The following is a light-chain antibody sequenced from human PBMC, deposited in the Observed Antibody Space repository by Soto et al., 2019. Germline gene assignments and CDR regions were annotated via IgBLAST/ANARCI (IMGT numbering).Light chain of an antibody. J-gene: IGKJ4*01. CDR1: QSVSSY. CDR2: DAS. CDR3: QQRSNWPST. V-gene: IGKV3-11*01. Sequence: EIVLTQSPVTLSLSPGERATLSCRASQSVSSYLAWYQQKPGQAPRLLIYDASNRATGIPARFSGSGSGTDFTLTISSLEPEDFAVYYCQQRSNWPSTFGGGTKVDIK.